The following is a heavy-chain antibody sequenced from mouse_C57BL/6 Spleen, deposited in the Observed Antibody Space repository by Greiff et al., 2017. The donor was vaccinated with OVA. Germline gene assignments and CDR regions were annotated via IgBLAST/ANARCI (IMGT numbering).Heavy chain of an antibody. J-gene: IGHJ4*01. D-gene: IGHD1-1*01. Sequence: VQLQQSGAELVRPGASVTLSCKASGYTFTDYEMHWVKQTPVHGLEWIGAIDPETGGTAYNQKFKGKAILTADKSSSTAYMELRSLTSEDSAVYYCTRSRGLDYYGTLYAMDYWGQGTSVTVSS. CDR2: IDPETGGT. CDR3: TRSRGLDYYGTLYAMDY. CDR1: GYTFTDYE. V-gene: IGHV1-15*01.